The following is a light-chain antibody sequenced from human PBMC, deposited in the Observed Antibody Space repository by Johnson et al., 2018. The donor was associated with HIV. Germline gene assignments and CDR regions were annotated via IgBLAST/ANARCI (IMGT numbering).Light chain of an antibody. J-gene: IGLJ1*01. CDR3: AAWDDSLNGSYV. CDR1: SSNIGNDS. V-gene: IGLV1-51*02. CDR2: ENN. Sequence: QSVLTQPPSVSAAPGQRVTISCSGSSSNIGNDSVSWYQQLPGTAPELLIYENNRRPSGIPDRFSGSKSGTSASLAISGLQAEDEADYYCAAWDDSLNGSYVFGTVTKVTVL.